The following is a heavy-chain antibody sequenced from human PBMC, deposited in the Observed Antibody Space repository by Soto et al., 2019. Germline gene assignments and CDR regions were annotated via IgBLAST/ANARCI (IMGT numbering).Heavy chain of an antibody. Sequence: QVQLVESGGGVVQPGRSLRLSCAASGLTFNSHGMHWVRQAPGKGLEWVGVISYDGSNKYYADAVKGRFTISRDNFKNTLYLQINSLRTEDTAVYYCAKGVREWELRSLGFWGQGALVTVSS. CDR1: GLTFNSHG. J-gene: IGHJ4*02. V-gene: IGHV3-30*18. D-gene: IGHD1-26*01. CDR3: AKGVREWELRSLGF. CDR2: ISYDGSNK.